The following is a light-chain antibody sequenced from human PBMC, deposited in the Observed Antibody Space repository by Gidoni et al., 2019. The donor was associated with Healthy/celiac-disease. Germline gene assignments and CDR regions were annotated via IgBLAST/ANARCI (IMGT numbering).Light chain of an antibody. J-gene: IGKJ1*01. CDR1: LLHSNGYNY. V-gene: IGKV2-28*01. CDR3: MQALQTSWT. CDR2: LGS. Sequence: LLHSNGYNYLDWYLQKPGQSPQLLIYLGSNRASGVPDRFSGSGSGTDFTLKISRVEAEDVGVYYCMQALQTSWTFGQGTKVEIK.